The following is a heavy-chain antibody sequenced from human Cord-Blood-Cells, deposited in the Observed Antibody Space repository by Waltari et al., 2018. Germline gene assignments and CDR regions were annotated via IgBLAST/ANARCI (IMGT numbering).Heavy chain of an antibody. CDR1: GGSISSSY. D-gene: IGHD3-3*01. J-gene: IGHJ6*03. V-gene: IGHV4-4*07. CDR2: IYTSGST. Sequence: QVQLQESGPGLVKPSETLSLTCTVSGGSISSSYWSWIRQPPGKGLEWIGRIYTSGSTNYNPSLKSRVTMSVDTSKNQFSLKLSSVTAADTAVYYCARDRDFGVVIGGNYYYYYYMDVWGKGTTVTVSS. CDR3: ARDRDFGVVIGGNYYYYYYMDV.